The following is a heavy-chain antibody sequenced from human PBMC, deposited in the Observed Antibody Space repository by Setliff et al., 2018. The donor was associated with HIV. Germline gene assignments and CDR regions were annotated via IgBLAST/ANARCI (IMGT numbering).Heavy chain of an antibody. J-gene: IGHJ4*01. Sequence: SVKVSCKASGGTFSSYVISWVRQAPGQGLEWMGGIIPIFGTANYAQKFQGRVTITTDESTSTAYMELSSLRSEDTAVYYCARVGSYWTQFDYWGQGTLVTVSS. D-gene: IGHD2-15*01. CDR2: IIPIFGTA. CDR3: ARVGSYWTQFDY. CDR1: GGTFSSYV. V-gene: IGHV1-69*05.